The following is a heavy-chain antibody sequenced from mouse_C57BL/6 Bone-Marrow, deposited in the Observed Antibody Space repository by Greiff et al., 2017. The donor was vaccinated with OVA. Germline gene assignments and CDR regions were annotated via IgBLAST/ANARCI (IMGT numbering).Heavy chain of an antibody. CDR1: GYTFTDYE. V-gene: IGHV1-15*01. CDR2: IDPETGGT. Sequence: QVQLKESGAELVRPGASVTLSCKASGYTFTDYEMHWVKQTPVHGLEWIGAIDPETGGTAYNQKFKGKAILTADKSSSTAYMELRSLTSEDSAVYYCTEITTVGPPWGQGTLVTVSA. CDR3: TEITTVGPP. D-gene: IGHD1-1*01. J-gene: IGHJ3*01.